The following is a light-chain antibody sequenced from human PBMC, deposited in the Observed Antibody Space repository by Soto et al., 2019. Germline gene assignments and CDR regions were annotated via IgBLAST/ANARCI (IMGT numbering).Light chain of an antibody. V-gene: IGKV3-20*01. CDR2: GTS. CDR1: QSITSRY. Sequence: EIVMTQSPATLSVSPVERSTLSCRASQSITSRYLAWYQQKPGQAPRLLIYGTSTRATGIPDRFSGSGSGTDFTLTISRLEPEDFAVYYCQQYGSSLTWKCGQGNKGDIK. CDR3: QQYGSSLTWK. J-gene: IGKJ1*01.